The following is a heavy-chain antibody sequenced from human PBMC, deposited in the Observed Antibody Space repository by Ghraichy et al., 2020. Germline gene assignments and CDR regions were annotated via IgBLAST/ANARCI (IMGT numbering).Heavy chain of an antibody. CDR1: GFTLSSYS. CDR3: ARRGASIAPGFDY. CDR2: ISSSSSYI. V-gene: IGHV3-21*01. Sequence: GGSLRLSCAASGFTLSSYSMNWVRQAPGKGLEWVSSISSSSSYIYYADSVKGRFTISRDNAKNSLYLQMNSLRAEDTAVYYCARRGASIAPGFDYWGQGTLVTVSS. J-gene: IGHJ4*02. D-gene: IGHD6-6*01.